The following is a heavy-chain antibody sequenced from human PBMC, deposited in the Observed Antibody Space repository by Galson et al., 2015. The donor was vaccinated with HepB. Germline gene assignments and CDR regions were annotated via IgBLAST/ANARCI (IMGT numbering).Heavy chain of an antibody. Sequence: SLRLSCAASGFTFSSYAMSWVRQAPGKGLEWVSAISGSGGSTYYADSVKGRFTISRDNSKNTLFLQMNSPRAEDTAVYYCARRGGGCSSTTCPLGYWDQGTLVTVSS. CDR3: ARRGGGCSSTTCPLGY. CDR1: GFTFSSYA. J-gene: IGHJ4*02. CDR2: ISGSGGST. V-gene: IGHV3-23*01. D-gene: IGHD2-2*01.